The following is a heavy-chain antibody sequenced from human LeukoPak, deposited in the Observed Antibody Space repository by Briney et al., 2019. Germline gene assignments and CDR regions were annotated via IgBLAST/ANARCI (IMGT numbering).Heavy chain of an antibody. Sequence: ASVKVSCKASGYTFTSYGISWVRQAPGQGLEWMGWISAYNGNTNYAQKLQGRVTMTTDTSTSTAYMELRSLRSDDTAVYYCAREVMEPYYYYYYMDVWGKGTTVTVSS. D-gene: IGHD1-1*01. CDR2: ISAYNGNT. CDR1: GYTFTSYG. V-gene: IGHV1-18*01. CDR3: AREVMEPYYYYYYMDV. J-gene: IGHJ6*03.